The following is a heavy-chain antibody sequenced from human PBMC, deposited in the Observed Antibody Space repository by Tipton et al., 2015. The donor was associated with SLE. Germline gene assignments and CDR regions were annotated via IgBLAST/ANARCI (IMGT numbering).Heavy chain of an antibody. D-gene: IGHD4-23*01. CDR1: GYTFTSYD. CDR3: ARDYGGNSGWFDP. J-gene: IGHJ5*02. V-gene: IGHV1-8*01. Sequence: QVQLVQSGAEVRKPGASVKVSCKASGYTFTSYDLNWVRQATGQGFEWMGWMNPNSGKTGYAQKFQGRVTITRDTSVNTAYMELSSLRSEDTAVYYCARDYGGNSGWFDPWGQGTLVTVSS. CDR2: MNPNSGKT.